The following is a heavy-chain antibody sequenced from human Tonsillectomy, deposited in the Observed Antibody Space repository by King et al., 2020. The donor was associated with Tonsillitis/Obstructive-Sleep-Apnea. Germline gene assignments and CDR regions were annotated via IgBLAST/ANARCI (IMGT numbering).Heavy chain of an antibody. CDR1: GFTFSSYG. V-gene: IGHV3-30*18. D-gene: IGHD3-16*02. Sequence: QLVQSGGGVVQPGRSLRLSCAASGFTFSSYGMHWVRQAPGKGLEWVAVISYDGSNKYYADSVKGRFTISRDNSKNTLYLQMNSLRAEDTAVYYCAKDNHYVWGSYRSYYFVYWGQGTLVTVSS. CDR3: AKDNHYVWGSYRSYYFVY. CDR2: ISYDGSNK. J-gene: IGHJ4*02.